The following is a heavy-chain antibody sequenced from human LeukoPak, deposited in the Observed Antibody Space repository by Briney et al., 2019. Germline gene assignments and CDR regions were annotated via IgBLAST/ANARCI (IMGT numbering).Heavy chain of an antibody. CDR1: GFTFDDYA. Sequence: GGSLRLSCAASGFTFDDYAMHWVRQAPGKGLEWVSGISWNSGSIGYADSVKGRFTISRDNAKSSLYLQMNSLRAEDTALYYCAKVAVAGSRDYWYFDLWGRGTLVTVSS. CDR2: ISWNSGSI. CDR3: AKVAVAGSRDYWYFDL. J-gene: IGHJ2*01. D-gene: IGHD6-19*01. V-gene: IGHV3-9*01.